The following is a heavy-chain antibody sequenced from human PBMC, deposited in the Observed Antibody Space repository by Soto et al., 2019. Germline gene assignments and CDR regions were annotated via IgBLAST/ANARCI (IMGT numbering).Heavy chain of an antibody. Sequence: ASVKVSCKVSGYTLTELSMHWVRQAPGKGLEWMGGFDPEDGETIYAQKFQGRVTMTEDTSTDTAYMELSSLRSEDTAVYYCATAGEYSGYDPRRYFDYWGQGTLVTVSS. V-gene: IGHV1-24*01. CDR1: GYTLTELS. J-gene: IGHJ4*02. CDR3: ATAGEYSGYDPRRYFDY. CDR2: FDPEDGET. D-gene: IGHD5-12*01.